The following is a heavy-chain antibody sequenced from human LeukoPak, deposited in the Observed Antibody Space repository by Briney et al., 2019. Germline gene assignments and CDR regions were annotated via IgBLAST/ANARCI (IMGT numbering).Heavy chain of an antibody. CDR1: GGSISSYY. V-gene: IGHV4-4*07. CDR2: IYTRGST. CDR3: AREAFGGYYDSSGYYNWFDP. D-gene: IGHD3-22*01. J-gene: IGHJ5*02. Sequence: SETLSLTCTVSGGSISSYYWSWIRQPAGKGLEWIGRIYTRGSTNYNPSLKSRVTMSVDTSKNQFSLKLSSVTAADTAVYYCAREAFGGYYDSSGYYNWFDPWGQGTLVTVSS.